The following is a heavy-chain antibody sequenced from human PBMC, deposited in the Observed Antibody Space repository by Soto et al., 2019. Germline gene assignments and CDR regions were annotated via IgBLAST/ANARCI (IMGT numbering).Heavy chain of an antibody. V-gene: IGHV1-8*01. J-gene: IGHJ5*02. CDR2: TNPNSGNT. CDR3: ARGLRLAARPSPPLDP. Sequence: ASVKVSCKASGYTFTSYDINWVRQATGQGLEWMGWTNPNSGNTGYAQKFQGRVTMTRNTSISTAYMELSSLRSEETAVYYCARGLRLAARPSPPLDPWGQGTLVTVSS. CDR1: GYTFTSYD. D-gene: IGHD6-6*01.